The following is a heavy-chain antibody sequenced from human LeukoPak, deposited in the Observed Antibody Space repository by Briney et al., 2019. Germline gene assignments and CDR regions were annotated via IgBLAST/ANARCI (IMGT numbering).Heavy chain of an antibody. J-gene: IGHJ4*02. CDR2: ISSSSSYI. V-gene: IGHV3-21*04. CDR1: GFTFSSYS. CDR3: AKDASYSGSYSDY. Sequence: GGSLRLSCAASGFTFSSYSMNWVRQAPGKGLEWVSSISSSSSYIYYADSVKGRFTISRDNAKNSLYLQMNSLRAEDMALYYCAKDASYSGSYSDYWGQGTLVTVSS. D-gene: IGHD1-26*01.